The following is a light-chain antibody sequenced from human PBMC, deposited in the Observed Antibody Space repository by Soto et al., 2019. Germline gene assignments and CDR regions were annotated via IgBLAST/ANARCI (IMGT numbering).Light chain of an antibody. Sequence: QSVLTQPRSVSGSPGQSVTISCTGTSSDVGAYNYVSWYQQHPAKAPNLMIYDVSKRPSGVPDRFSGSKSGNTASLNISGLQAEDEGDYYCYSYTNSAYVFGTGTKVTVL. CDR3: YSYTNSAYV. J-gene: IGLJ1*01. V-gene: IGLV2-11*01. CDR1: SSDVGAYNY. CDR2: DVS.